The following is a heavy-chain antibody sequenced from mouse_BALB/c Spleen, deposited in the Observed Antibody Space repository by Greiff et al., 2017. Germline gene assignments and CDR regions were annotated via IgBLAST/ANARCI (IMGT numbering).Heavy chain of an antibody. Sequence: QVQLQQPGAELVMPGASVKMSCKASGYTFTDYWMHWVKQRPGQGLEWIGAIDTSDSYTSYNQKFKGKATLTVDESSSTAYMQLSSLTSEDSAVYDCARREAYCGNYWYFDVWGAGTTVTVSS. V-gene: IGHV1-69*01. D-gene: IGHD2-10*01. CDR1: GYTFTDYW. CDR2: IDTSDSYT. CDR3: ARREAYCGNYWYFDV. J-gene: IGHJ1*01.